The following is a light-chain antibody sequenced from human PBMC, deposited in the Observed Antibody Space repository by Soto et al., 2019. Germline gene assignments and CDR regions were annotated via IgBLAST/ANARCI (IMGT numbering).Light chain of an antibody. CDR2: AAS. CDR3: QQLNSYPRT. CDR1: QGISSY. V-gene: IGKV1-9*01. J-gene: IGKJ1*01. Sequence: DIRLTQSPSFLYASVGDRVTITCRARQGISSYLAWYQQKPGKAPKLLHYAASNLQSGVPSRFSGSGSGTEFTLPISSLQPEDCATYYCQQLNSYPRTFGQGTKWEIK.